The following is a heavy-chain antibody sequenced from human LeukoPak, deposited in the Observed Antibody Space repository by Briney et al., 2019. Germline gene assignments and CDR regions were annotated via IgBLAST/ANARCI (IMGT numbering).Heavy chain of an antibody. Sequence: PSETLSLTCTVSGGSISSYYWSWIRQPAGKGLEWIGRIYTSGSTNYNPSLKSRVTMSVDTSKNQFSLKLSSVTAADTAVYYCAVRIAAAGTFGPDYWGQGTLVTVSS. CDR3: AVRIAAAGTFGPDY. V-gene: IGHV4-4*07. D-gene: IGHD6-13*01. J-gene: IGHJ4*02. CDR1: GGSISSYY. CDR2: IYTSGST.